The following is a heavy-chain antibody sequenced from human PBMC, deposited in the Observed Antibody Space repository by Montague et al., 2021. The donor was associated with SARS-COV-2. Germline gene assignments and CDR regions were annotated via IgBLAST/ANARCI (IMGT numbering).Heavy chain of an antibody. CDR3: VRDGYTHVNY. CDR2: INSGGGT. V-gene: IGHV4-4*08. D-gene: IGHD5-24*01. CDR1: GHSIRSYY. J-gene: IGHJ4*02. Sequence: SETLSLTCSVSGHSIRSYYWGWIRQPPGKGLEWIGYINSGGGTDYNPSLKNRVTMSVDTSKNQFSLKLSSVTAADTAVYYCVRDGYTHVNYWGQGTLVTVSS.